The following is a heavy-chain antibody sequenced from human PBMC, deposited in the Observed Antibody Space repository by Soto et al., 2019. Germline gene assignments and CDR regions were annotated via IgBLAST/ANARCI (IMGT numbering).Heavy chain of an antibody. CDR1: GYTFTGYY. Sequence: ASVKVSCKDSGYTFTGYYMHWVRQAPGQGLEWMGWINPNSGGTNYAQKFQGWVTMTRDTSISTAYMELSRLRSDDTAVYYCARGYYYYYYGMDVWGQGTTVTAP. CDR2: INPNSGGT. V-gene: IGHV1-2*04. J-gene: IGHJ6*02. CDR3: ARGYYYYYYGMDV.